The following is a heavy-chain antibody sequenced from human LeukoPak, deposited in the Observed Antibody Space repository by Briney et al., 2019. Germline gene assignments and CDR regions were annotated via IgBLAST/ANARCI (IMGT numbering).Heavy chain of an antibody. CDR3: ATPGPCGGDCYSGFGN. Sequence: GGSLRLSCAASGFTFSSYGMHWVRQAPGKGLEWVAVIWYDGSNKYYADSVKGRFTISRDNSKSTLYLQMNSLRAEDTAVYYCATPGPCGGDCYSGFGNWGQGTLVTVSS. V-gene: IGHV3-33*01. D-gene: IGHD2-21*02. CDR2: IWYDGSNK. J-gene: IGHJ4*02. CDR1: GFTFSSYG.